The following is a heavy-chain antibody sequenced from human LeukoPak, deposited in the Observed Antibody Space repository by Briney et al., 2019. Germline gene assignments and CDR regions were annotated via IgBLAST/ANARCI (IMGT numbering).Heavy chain of an antibody. Sequence: SETLSLTCSVSGGSISTYYWSWIRQPPGKGLEWIGYIYDSGSTNYNPSLKSRVTIAVDTSKNQFSLRLSSVTAADTAVYYCARVGGSNFYYYGMDVWGQGTTVTVSS. V-gene: IGHV4-59*01. D-gene: IGHD1-26*01. J-gene: IGHJ6*02. CDR2: IYDSGST. CDR1: GGSISTYY. CDR3: ARVGGSNFYYYGMDV.